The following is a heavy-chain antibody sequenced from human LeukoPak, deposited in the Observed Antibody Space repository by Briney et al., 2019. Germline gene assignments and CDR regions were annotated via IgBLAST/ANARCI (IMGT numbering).Heavy chain of an antibody. D-gene: IGHD1-26*01. CDR3: ARVGVGATFSFDFDY. CDR2: INHSGST. V-gene: IGHV4-34*01. CDR1: GLTFSSYS. J-gene: IGHJ4*02. Sequence: GSLRLSCAASGLTFSSYSMNWIRQPPGKGLEWIGEINHSGSTNYNPSLKSRVTISVDTSKNQFSLKLSSVTAADTAVYYCARVGVGATFSFDFDYWGQGTLVTVSS.